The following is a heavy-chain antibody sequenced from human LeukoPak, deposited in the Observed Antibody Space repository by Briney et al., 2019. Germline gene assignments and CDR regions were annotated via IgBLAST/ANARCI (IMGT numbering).Heavy chain of an antibody. D-gene: IGHD6-13*01. CDR3: AKLYSQQLVLFADY. CDR2: ISGSGGST. CDR1: GFTFSSYA. J-gene: IGHJ4*02. Sequence: PGGSLRLSCAASGFTFSSYAMSWVRQAPGKGLEWVSAISGSGGSTYYADSVKGRFTISRDNSKNTLYLQMNSLRAEDTAVYYCAKLYSQQLVLFADYWGQGTLVTVSS. V-gene: IGHV3-23*01.